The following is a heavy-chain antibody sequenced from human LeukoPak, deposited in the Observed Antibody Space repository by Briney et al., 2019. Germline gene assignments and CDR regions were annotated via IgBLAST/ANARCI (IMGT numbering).Heavy chain of an antibody. CDR1: GYSISSGYY. J-gene: IGHJ4*02. D-gene: IGHD6-19*01. CDR3: ARVPEGAVAGFFDY. V-gene: IGHV4-38-2*01. Sequence: SETLSLTCAVSGYSISSGYYWGWIRQPPGKGLEWIGSIYHSGSTYYNPSLKSRVTISVDTSKNQFSLKLSSVTAADTAVYYCARVPEGAVAGFFDYWGQGTLVTVSS. CDR2: IYHSGST.